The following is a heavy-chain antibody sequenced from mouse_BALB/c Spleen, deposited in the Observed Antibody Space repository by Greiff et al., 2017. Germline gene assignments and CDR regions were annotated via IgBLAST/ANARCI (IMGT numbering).Heavy chain of an antibody. CDR3: ARRGDYYGRNYFDY. CDR1: GFTFSSYG. V-gene: IGHV5-6*01. CDR2: ISSGGSYT. J-gene: IGHJ2*01. D-gene: IGHD1-1*01. Sequence: EVQGVESGGDLVKPGGSLKLSCAASGFTFSSYGMSWVRQTPDKRLEWVATISSGGSYTYYPDSVKGRFTISRDNAKNTLYLQMSSLKSEDTAMYYCARRGDYYGRNYFDYWGQGTTLTVSS.